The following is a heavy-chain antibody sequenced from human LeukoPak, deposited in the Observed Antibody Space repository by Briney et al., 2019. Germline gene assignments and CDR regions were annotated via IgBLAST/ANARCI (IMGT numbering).Heavy chain of an antibody. J-gene: IGHJ1*01. Sequence: PSETLSLTCAVYGGSFSGYYWSWIRQPPGKGLKWIREINHSGSTNYNPSLKSRVTISVDTSKNQFSLKLSSVTAADTAVYYCAREFVGIAAAGTAEYFQHWGQGTLVTVSS. CDR1: GGSFSGYY. V-gene: IGHV4-34*01. CDR2: INHSGST. CDR3: AREFVGIAAAGTAEYFQH. D-gene: IGHD6-13*01.